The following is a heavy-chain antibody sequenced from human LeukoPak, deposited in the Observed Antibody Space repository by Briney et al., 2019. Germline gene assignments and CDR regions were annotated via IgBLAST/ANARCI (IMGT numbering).Heavy chain of an antibody. D-gene: IGHD1-1*01. CDR3: AKVLATTGTIPLDV. CDR1: GFTFRNYG. CDR2: ISANDGRT. Sequence: GGSLRLSCAASGFTFRNYGMSWVRQAPGKGLEWVSSISANDGRTYYAASVKGRFTISRDNSKNTLYLQMNSLRVEDMAAYYCAKVLATTGTIPLDVWGQGTTVIISS. V-gene: IGHV3-23*01. J-gene: IGHJ6*02.